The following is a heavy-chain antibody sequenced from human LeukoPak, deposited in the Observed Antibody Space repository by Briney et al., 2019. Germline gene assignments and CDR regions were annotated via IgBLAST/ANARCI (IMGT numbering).Heavy chain of an antibody. J-gene: IGHJ4*02. CDR2: IGGRDGST. D-gene: IGHD2-21*02. CDR3: ARAPYCGGDCYTQLDY. Sequence: GGSLRLSCAASGFTFSSYGMSWVRQAPGKGLEWVSAIGGRDGSTYYADSVKGRFTISRDNSKNTLYLQMNSLRAEDTAVYYCARAPYCGGDCYTQLDYWGQGTLVTVSS. V-gene: IGHV3-23*01. CDR1: GFTFSSYG.